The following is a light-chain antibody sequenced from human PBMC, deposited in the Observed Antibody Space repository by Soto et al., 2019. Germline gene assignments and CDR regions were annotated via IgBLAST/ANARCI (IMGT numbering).Light chain of an antibody. CDR2: EAS. CDR3: QQYNSPIT. V-gene: IGKV1-5*01. Sequence: DIQMTQAPSTLAAPVVGGINITFRASHGINSWLALYPQKPGKAPKLLIYEASSLESGPPSRFSGSGSGTEFTLTISRLQPDDFATYYRQQYNSPITFGQGTQLEIK. J-gene: IGKJ5*01. CDR1: HGINSW.